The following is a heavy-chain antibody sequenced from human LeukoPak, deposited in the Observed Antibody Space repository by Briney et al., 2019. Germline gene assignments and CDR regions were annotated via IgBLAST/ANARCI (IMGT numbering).Heavy chain of an antibody. V-gene: IGHV3-21*01. CDR1: GFTFSSYG. Sequence: GRSLRLSGAASGFTFSSYGMNWVGQAQGKGLDWVSSLSSSSSYIYYADSVKGRFTTSRDNSKNTLYLQLNSLRVEDTAVYSCARVGSANTYGYGDYWGQGTLVTVSS. J-gene: IGHJ4*02. CDR2: LSSSSSYI. CDR3: ARVGSANTYGYGDY. D-gene: IGHD5-18*01.